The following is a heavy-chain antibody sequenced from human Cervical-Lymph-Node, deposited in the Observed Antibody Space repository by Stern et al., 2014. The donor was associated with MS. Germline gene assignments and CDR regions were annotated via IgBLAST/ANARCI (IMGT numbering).Heavy chain of an antibody. Sequence: VQLLESGAEVKKPGSSVKVSCKASGGTFSSYAISWVRQAPGQGLEWMGGIIPIFGTANYAQKFQGRVTITADESTSTAYMELSSLRSEDTAVYYCASSPPYYDSSGYYYYFDYWGQGTLVTVSS. V-gene: IGHV1-69*01. CDR3: ASSPPYYDSSGYYYYFDY. CDR1: GGTFSSYA. J-gene: IGHJ4*02. CDR2: IIPIFGTA. D-gene: IGHD3-22*01.